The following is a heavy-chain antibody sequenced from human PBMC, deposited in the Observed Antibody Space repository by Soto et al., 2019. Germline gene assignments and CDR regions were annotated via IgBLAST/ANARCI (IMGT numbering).Heavy chain of an antibody. CDR2: IHSDGSTT. CDR1: GFTFNYYW. V-gene: IGHV3-74*01. D-gene: IGHD2-21*02. CDR3: VRGDKGGFDL. J-gene: IGHJ3*01. Sequence: EVQLVESEGGLVQRGGSLRLSCAASGFTFNYYWMHWVRQAPGQGLVWASHIHSDGSTTTYADSVKGRFTISRDNAKNTLYLQMNSLRAEDTAVYYCVRGDKGGFDLWGQGTTVTVSS.